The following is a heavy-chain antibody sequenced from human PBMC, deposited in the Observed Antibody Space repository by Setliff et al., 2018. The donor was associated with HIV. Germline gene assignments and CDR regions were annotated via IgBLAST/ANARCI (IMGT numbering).Heavy chain of an antibody. J-gene: IGHJ4*02. V-gene: IGHV3-23*01. CDR2: ISGSGGST. CDR1: GFTFSSYA. CDR3: AKGYFDWLRAGTFDY. Sequence: GGSLRLSCAASGFTFSSYAIHWVRQAPGKGLEYVSAISGSGGSTFYADSVKGRFTISRDNSKNTVYLQMNSLRAEDTAVYYCAKGYFDWLRAGTFDYWGQGSLVTVSS. D-gene: IGHD3-9*01.